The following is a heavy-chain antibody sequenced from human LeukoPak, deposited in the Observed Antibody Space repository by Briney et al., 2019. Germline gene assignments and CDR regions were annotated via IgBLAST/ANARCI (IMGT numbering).Heavy chain of an antibody. CDR3: AREGSGWFLDY. CDR1: GYTFTRYA. Sequence: ASVKVSCKASGYTFTRYAMHWVRQAPGQRLEWMGWINAGNGNTRYSQKFQGRVTITRDTSASRAYMELSSQRSEDTAVYYCAREGSGWFLDYWGQGTLVTVSS. CDR2: INAGNGNT. J-gene: IGHJ4*02. V-gene: IGHV1-3*01. D-gene: IGHD6-19*01.